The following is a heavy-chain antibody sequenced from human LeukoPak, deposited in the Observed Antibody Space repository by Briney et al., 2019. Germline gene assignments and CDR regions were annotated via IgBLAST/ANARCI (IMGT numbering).Heavy chain of an antibody. V-gene: IGHV3-30-3*01. J-gene: IGHJ1*01. Sequence: PGRSLRLSCASSGFTFSSYAMHWVRQAPGKGLERVAVLSYDGSNKYYADTVKGRFTISRDNSTNTLYLQMNSLRAEDTAVYYCARDPITMIVVVTGYFQHWGQGTLVAVSS. D-gene: IGHD3-22*01. CDR1: GFTFSSYA. CDR2: LSYDGSNK. CDR3: ARDPITMIVVVTGYFQH.